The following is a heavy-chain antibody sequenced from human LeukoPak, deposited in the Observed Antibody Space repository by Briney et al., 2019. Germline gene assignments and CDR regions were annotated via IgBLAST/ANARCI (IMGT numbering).Heavy chain of an antibody. Sequence: ASVKVSCKASGYTFTGYYMHWVRQAPGQGLEWMGWINPNSGGTNYAQKFQGRVTMTRDTSISTAYIELSRLRSDDTAVYYCARDTRITMVRGVIVYWGQGTLVTVSS. CDR2: INPNSGGT. CDR1: GYTFTGYY. D-gene: IGHD3-10*01. J-gene: IGHJ4*02. CDR3: ARDTRITMVRGVIVY. V-gene: IGHV1-2*02.